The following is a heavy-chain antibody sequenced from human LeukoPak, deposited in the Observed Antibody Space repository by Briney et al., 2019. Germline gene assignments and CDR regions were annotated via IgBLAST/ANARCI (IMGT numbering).Heavy chain of an antibody. V-gene: IGHV3-21*01. CDR3: ARDPLGYCSGGSCPNWFDP. J-gene: IGHJ5*02. CDR2: ISSSSSYI. Sequence: GTSLRLSCAASGFTFSSYSMNWVRQAPGKGLEWVSSISSSSSYIYYADSVKGRFTISRDNAKNSLYLQMNSLRAEDTAVYYCARDPLGYCSGGSCPNWFDPWGQGTLVTVSS. D-gene: IGHD2-15*01. CDR1: GFTFSSYS.